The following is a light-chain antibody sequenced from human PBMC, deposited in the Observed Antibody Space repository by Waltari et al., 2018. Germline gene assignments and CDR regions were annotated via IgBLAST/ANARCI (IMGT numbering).Light chain of an antibody. CDR1: TSTTGAGYD. CDR3: QSYDKTLSAWV. Sequence: QSVLTQPPSVSGAPGQRVTVSCTGSTSTTGAGYDVQWYQQFPGGAPKLVIYANNNRPSGVPDRFSATKSGSSASLAITGLQAEDEADYYCQSYDKTLSAWVFGGGTRLTVL. J-gene: IGLJ3*02. V-gene: IGLV1-40*01. CDR2: ANN.